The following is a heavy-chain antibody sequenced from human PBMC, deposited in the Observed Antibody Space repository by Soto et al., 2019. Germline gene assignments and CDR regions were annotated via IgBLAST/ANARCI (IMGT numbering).Heavy chain of an antibody. CDR3: ARLGYSSSWPNWFDP. V-gene: IGHV4-39*01. Sequence: SETLSLTCTVSGGSISSSIYYWGWIRQPPGKGLEWIGSIYYSGSTYYNPSLKSRVTISVDTSKNQFSLKLSSVTAADTAVYYCARLGYSSSWPNWFDPWGQGTLVTVSS. CDR2: IYYSGST. CDR1: GGSISSSIYY. J-gene: IGHJ5*02. D-gene: IGHD6-13*01.